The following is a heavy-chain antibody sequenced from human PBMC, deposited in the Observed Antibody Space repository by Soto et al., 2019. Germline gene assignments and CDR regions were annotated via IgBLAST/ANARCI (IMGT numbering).Heavy chain of an antibody. D-gene: IGHD6-19*01. V-gene: IGHV3-30*18. CDR2: MSYDGRQK. J-gene: IGHJ4*02. Sequence: QVQLVESGGGVVQPGRSLRLSCAASRFTFRTYGMHWVRQAPGKGLEWVAFMSYDGRQKYYADSVKGRFTISRDNSKNTLDLQMNSLATEDTAVYFCSQEAPGGWHFFDNWGQGTLVTVSS. CDR1: RFTFRTYG. CDR3: SQEAPGGWHFFDN.